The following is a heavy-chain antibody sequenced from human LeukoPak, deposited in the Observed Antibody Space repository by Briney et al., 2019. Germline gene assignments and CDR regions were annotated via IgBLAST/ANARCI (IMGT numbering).Heavy chain of an antibody. V-gene: IGHV6-1*01. CDR3: DYYGAGGYGSVDF. CDR1: GDNISSHDAT. D-gene: IGHD3-10*01. Sequence: SQTLSLTCAISGDNISSHDATWNWIRQSPSRGLEWLGRTYYRTKWFTDYALSVRSRITINSDSSRNQFSLQLRSVTPEDTAFCARDYYGAGGYGSVDFWGQGTLVTVSS. J-gene: IGHJ4*02. CDR2: TYYRTKWFT.